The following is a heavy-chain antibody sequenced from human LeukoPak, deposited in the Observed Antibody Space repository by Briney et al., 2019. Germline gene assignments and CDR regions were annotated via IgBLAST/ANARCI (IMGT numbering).Heavy chain of an antibody. D-gene: IGHD3-22*01. CDR2: ISGSGGTA. Sequence: GGSLRLSCAASGFTFSSYAMNWVRQAPGKGLEWVSAISGSGGTAYYADSVKGRFTISRDNSKNTLYLQMNSLRAEDTAVYYCAKKGYYDGSGYYMYYFDHWGQGTLVTVSS. V-gene: IGHV3-23*01. CDR1: GFTFSSYA. J-gene: IGHJ4*02. CDR3: AKKGYYDGSGYYMYYFDH.